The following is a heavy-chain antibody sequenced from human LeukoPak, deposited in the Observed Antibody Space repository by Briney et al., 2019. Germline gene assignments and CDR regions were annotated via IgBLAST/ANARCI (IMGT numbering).Heavy chain of an antibody. V-gene: IGHV4-30-4*01. CDR3: ARGRDYYDSSGYSYYFDY. J-gene: IGHJ4*02. Sequence: SETLSLTCTVSCGSISSGDYYWSWIRQPPGKGLEWIGYIYYSGSTYYNPSLKSRVTISVDTSKNQFSLKLSSVTAADTAVYYCARGRDYYDSSGYSYYFDYWGQGTLVTVSS. CDR2: IYYSGST. D-gene: IGHD3-22*01. CDR1: CGSISSGDYY.